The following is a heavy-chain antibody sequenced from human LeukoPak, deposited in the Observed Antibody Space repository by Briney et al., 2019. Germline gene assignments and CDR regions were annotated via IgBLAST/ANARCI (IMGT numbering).Heavy chain of an antibody. J-gene: IGHJ4*02. CDR2: INHGGST. CDR1: GFILSDNY. D-gene: IGHD3-22*01. V-gene: IGHV4-34*01. CDR3: ARAGYYDPIDY. Sequence: LRLSCAASGFILSDNYMSWIRQAPGKGLEWIGEINHGGSTNYNPSLKSRVTISVDTSNNHFSLKLSSVTAADTAVYYCARAGYYDPIDYWGQGTLVTVSS.